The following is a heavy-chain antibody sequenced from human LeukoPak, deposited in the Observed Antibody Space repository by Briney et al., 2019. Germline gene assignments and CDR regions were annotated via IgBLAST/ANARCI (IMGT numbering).Heavy chain of an antibody. CDR3: AASLRGSGTDFDY. Sequence: ASVKVSCKVSGYTLTELSMHWVRQAPGKGLEWMGGFDPEDGETIYAQKFQGRITMTEDTSTDTAYMELSSLRSEDTAVYYCAASLRGSGTDFDYWGQGTLVTVSS. V-gene: IGHV1-24*01. D-gene: IGHD3-10*01. J-gene: IGHJ4*02. CDR1: GYTLTELS. CDR2: FDPEDGET.